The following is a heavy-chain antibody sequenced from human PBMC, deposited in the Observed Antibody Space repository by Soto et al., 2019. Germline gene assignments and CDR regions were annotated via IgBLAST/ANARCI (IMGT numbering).Heavy chain of an antibody. D-gene: IGHD6-13*01. V-gene: IGHV3-30*04. J-gene: IGHJ4*02. Sequence: SLRLSCAASGFTFRGFAMNWVRQAPGKGMEWVSVISYNENQKHYADSVKGRFTISRDNSKNTLYLQMNSLRAEDTAVYYCAKDHSSSWYYFDYWGQGTLVTVSS. CDR2: ISYNENQK. CDR3: AKDHSSSWYYFDY. CDR1: GFTFRGFA.